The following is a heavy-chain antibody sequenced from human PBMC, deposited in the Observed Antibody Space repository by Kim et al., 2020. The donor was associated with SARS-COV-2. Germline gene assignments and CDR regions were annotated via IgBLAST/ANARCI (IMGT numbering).Heavy chain of an antibody. V-gene: IGHV3-23*01. J-gene: IGHJ2*01. Sequence: GGSLRLSCAPSGFTFGNYAMSWIRQAPGTGLEWVASISTYGVSTYYADSVKGRFTISRDNSRNKLYLQMSNLRAEDTAIYYCAKDHGVLNWFFDLWGRGT. D-gene: IGHD2-15*01. CDR3: AKDHGVLNWFFDL. CDR2: ISTYGVST. CDR1: GFTFGNYA.